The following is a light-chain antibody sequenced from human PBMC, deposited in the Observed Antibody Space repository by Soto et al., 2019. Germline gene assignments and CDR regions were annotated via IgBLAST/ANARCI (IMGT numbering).Light chain of an antibody. CDR2: GAS. CDR1: QSVSSN. Sequence: EIVMTQSPATLSVSPGERATLSCRASQSVSSNLAWYQQKPGQAPRLLIYGASTRATGIPARFSGSGSGTEFTLTISSLHSEDFAVYYCQQYNNWPPVLTFGGGTKVEIK. CDR3: QQYNNWPPVLT. V-gene: IGKV3-15*01. J-gene: IGKJ4*01.